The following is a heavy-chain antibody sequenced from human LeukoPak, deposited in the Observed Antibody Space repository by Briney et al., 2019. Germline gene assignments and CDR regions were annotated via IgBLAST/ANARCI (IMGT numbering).Heavy chain of an antibody. D-gene: IGHD5-24*01. CDR3: ARESQEKYYFDY. Sequence: PSETLSLTCTVSGGSISSYYWSWIRQPPGKGLEWIGYIYCSGSTNYNPSLKSRVTISVDTSKNQFSLKLSSVTAADTAVYYCARESQEKYYFDYWGQGTLVTVSS. CDR2: IYCSGST. J-gene: IGHJ4*02. CDR1: GGSISSYY. V-gene: IGHV4-59*12.